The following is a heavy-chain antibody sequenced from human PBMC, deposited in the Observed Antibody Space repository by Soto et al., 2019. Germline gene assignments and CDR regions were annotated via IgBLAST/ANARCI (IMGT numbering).Heavy chain of an antibody. J-gene: IGHJ5*02. CDR2: VSSDGKHQ. Sequence: QVQLVESGGGVVQPGEPLRLSCAASGFPFNNYAMHWVRQAPGRGLEWVAAVSSDGKHQHYANPVKGRFTISRDNSKNTLILQMNSLRVEDTAIYYCARDSAEPPGIFCFDPWGQGNLITVSS. V-gene: IGHV3-30*04. D-gene: IGHD6-13*01. CDR1: GFPFNNYA. CDR3: ARDSAEPPGIFCFDP.